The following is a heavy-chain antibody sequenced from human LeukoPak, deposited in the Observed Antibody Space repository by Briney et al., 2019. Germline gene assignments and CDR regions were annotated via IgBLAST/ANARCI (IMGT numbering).Heavy chain of an antibody. D-gene: IGHD4-17*01. Sequence: SETLSLTCAVSGVSFNDYYWSWVRQPPGKGLEWIGEINHSGYTNDSPSLKSRVTLSIDTSRKQFSLNLRSVTVADTGIYYCTRMTTGHDYWGQGTLVTVSS. CDR1: GVSFNDYY. J-gene: IGHJ4*02. CDR3: TRMTTGHDY. CDR2: INHSGYT. V-gene: IGHV4-34*01.